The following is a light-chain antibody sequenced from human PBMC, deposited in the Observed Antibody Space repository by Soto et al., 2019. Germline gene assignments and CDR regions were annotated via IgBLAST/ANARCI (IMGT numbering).Light chain of an antibody. CDR1: SSNIGAGYD. Sequence: QSVLTQPPSVSGAPGQRVTISCTGSSSNIGAGYDVHWYQQLPGTAPKLLIYGNSNRPSGVPDRFSGSKSGTSASLAITGLQAEDEADYYCQSYDSSLSVYVFGTGTNSPS. J-gene: IGLJ1*01. CDR3: QSYDSSLSVYV. CDR2: GNS. V-gene: IGLV1-40*01.